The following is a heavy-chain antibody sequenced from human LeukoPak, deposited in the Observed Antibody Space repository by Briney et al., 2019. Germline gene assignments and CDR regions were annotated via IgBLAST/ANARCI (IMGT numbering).Heavy chain of an antibody. Sequence: KPSETLSLTCAVYGGSFSGYYWSWIRQPPGKGLEWIGEINHSGSTKYNPSLKSRVTISVDTSKIQFSLKLSSVTAADTAVYYCARGISDCSGGSCYSPYAFDIWGQGTMVIVSS. D-gene: IGHD2-15*01. J-gene: IGHJ3*02. V-gene: IGHV4-34*01. CDR1: GGSFSGYY. CDR2: INHSGST. CDR3: ARGISDCSGGSCYSPYAFDI.